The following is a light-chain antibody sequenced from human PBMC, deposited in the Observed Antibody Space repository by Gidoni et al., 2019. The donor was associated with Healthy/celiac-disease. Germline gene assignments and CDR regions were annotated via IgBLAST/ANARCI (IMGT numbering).Light chain of an antibody. CDR1: QSISSW. Sequence: DIKMTQSPSTLSASVGDRVTITCRASQSISSWLAWYHQKPGKAPKLLIYKASSLESGVPSRFSGSGSGTEFTLTISSLQPDDFATYYCQQYNSYSRMYTFGQGTKLEIK. CDR3: QQYNSYSRMYT. V-gene: IGKV1-5*03. J-gene: IGKJ2*01. CDR2: KAS.